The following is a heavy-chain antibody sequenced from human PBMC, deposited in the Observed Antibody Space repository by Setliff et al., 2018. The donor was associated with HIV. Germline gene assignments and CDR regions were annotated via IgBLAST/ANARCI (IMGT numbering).Heavy chain of an antibody. CDR3: AKDAGYSGTAWGT. J-gene: IGHJ5*02. V-gene: IGHV1-69*13. Sequence: ASVKVSCKASGGSFSSFTISWVRQAPGQGLEWMGGIIPALGTANYAQKFQGRVTMTADESASTVYMELTSLRSEDTAIYYCAKDAGYSGTAWGTWGQGTLVTVS. CDR1: GGSFSSFT. CDR2: IIPALGTA. D-gene: IGHD5-12*01.